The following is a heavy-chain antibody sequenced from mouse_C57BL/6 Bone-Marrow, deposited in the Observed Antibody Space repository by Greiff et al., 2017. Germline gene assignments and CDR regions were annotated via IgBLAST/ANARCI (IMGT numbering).Heavy chain of an antibody. J-gene: IGHJ3*01. V-gene: IGHV5-2*01. CDR2: INSDGGST. D-gene: IGHD2-2*01. CDR3: ARLYYGYEGAWFAY. CDR1: EYEFPSHD. Sequence: EVQLVESGGGLVQPGESLKLSCESNEYEFPSHDMSWVRKTPEKRLELVAAINSDGGSTYYPDTMERRVIISRDNTKKTLYLQMSMLRSEDTALYYWARLYYGYEGAWFAYWGQGTLVTVSA.